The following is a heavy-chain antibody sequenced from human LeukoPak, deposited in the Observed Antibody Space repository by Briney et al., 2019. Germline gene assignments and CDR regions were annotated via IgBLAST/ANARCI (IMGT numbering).Heavy chain of an antibody. CDR2: ISGSGTPT. CDR3: AKTRGGGVFGVVIRSDAFDI. D-gene: IGHD3-3*01. V-gene: IGHV3-23*01. J-gene: IGHJ3*02. CDR1: GFTFSSYA. Sequence: QTGGSLRLSCAASGFTFSSYALSWVRQAPDKGLEWVSAISGSGTPTYYADSVRGRFTISRDNSKNTLDLQMNSLRAEDTAVYYCAKTRGGGVFGVVIRSDAFDIWGQGTMVTVSS.